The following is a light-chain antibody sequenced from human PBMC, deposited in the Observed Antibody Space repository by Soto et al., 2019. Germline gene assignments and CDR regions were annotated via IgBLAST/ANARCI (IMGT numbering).Light chain of an antibody. CDR1: QSVSSNY. J-gene: IGKJ1*01. CDR2: GAS. CDR3: QQYGTSPRT. V-gene: IGKV3-20*01. Sequence: EIGLTQSPGTLSLSPGERATLSCRASQSVSSNYLAWYQQKPVQAPRPLIYGASSRATGIPDRFSGSGSGTDYTRTISRLEPEDSAVYDCQQYGTSPRTFGQGTKVEIK.